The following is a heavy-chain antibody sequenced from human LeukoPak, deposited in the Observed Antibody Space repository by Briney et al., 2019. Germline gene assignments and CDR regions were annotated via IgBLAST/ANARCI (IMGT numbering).Heavy chain of an antibody. CDR3: ARGVGGSGSYYYYGTDV. Sequence: SETLSLTCTVSRGSISSYYWTWIRQPPGKGLEWIGYIYYSGSTNYNPSLKSRVTISVDPSTNQFSLKLRSVTAADTAVYYCARGVGGSGSYYYYGTDVWGQGTTVTVSS. D-gene: IGHD3-10*01. CDR1: RGSISSYY. V-gene: IGHV4-59*01. CDR2: IYYSGST. J-gene: IGHJ6*02.